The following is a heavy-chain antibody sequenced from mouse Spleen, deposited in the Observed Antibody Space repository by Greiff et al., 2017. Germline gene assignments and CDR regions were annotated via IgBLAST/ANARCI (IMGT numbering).Heavy chain of an antibody. J-gene: IGHJ1*01. CDR3: ARGRTDYWYFDV. V-gene: IGHV5-9-4*01. CDR1: GFTFSSYA. D-gene: IGHD1-1*01. Sequence: EVQLVESGGGLVQPGGSLKLSCAASGFTFSSYAMSWVRQSPEKRLEWVAEISSGGSYTYYPDTVTGRFTISRDNAKNTLYLEMSSLRSEDTAMYYCARGRTDYWYFDVWGAGTTVTVSS. CDR2: ISSGGSYT.